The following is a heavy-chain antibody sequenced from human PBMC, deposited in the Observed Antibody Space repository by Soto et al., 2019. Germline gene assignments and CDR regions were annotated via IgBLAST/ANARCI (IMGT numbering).Heavy chain of an antibody. J-gene: IGHJ4*02. CDR3: ATMGTPVTGLYYFDY. V-gene: IGHV4-30-4*01. CDR1: GGSISSGSYY. Sequence: SETLSLTWTVSGGSISSGSYYWSWIRQPPGKGLEWIGFISYSGTTHYSASLRSRVSISVDTSKNQFSLDLSSVTAADTAVYYCATMGTPVTGLYYFDYWGQGTLVT. CDR2: ISYSGTT. D-gene: IGHD4-17*01.